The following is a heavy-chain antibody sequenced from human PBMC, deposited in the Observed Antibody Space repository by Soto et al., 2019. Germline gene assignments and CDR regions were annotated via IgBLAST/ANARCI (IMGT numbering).Heavy chain of an antibody. D-gene: IGHD3-22*01. CDR2: IIPIFGTA. Sequence: QVQLVQSGAEVKKPGSSVKVSCKASGGTFSSYAITWVRQAPGQGLEWMGGIIPIFGTANYAQNFQARVTMTAVESTSTASMELSSLRSEATAVYYCARARGSSSGYYPSWFDPWGPGTLVTVSS. V-gene: IGHV1-69*12. J-gene: IGHJ5*02. CDR3: ARARGSSSGYYPSWFDP. CDR1: GGTFSSYA.